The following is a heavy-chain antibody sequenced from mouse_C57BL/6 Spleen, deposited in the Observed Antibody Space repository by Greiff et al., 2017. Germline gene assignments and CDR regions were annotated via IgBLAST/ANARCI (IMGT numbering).Heavy chain of an antibody. CDR1: GYTFTSYW. CDR2: IHPNSGST. Sequence: QVQLQQPGAELVKPGASVKLSCKASGYTFTSYWMHWVKQRPGQGLEWIGMIHPNSGSTNYNEKFKSKATLTVDKSSSTAYMQLSSLTSEDSAVYYCARIDYYGSSGTYWGQGTLVTVSA. V-gene: IGHV1-64*01. D-gene: IGHD1-1*01. J-gene: IGHJ3*01. CDR3: ARIDYYGSSGTY.